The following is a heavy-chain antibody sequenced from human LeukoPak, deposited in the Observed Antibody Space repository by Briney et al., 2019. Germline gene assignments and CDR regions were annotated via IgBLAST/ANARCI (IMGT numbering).Heavy chain of an antibody. Sequence: PSETLSLTCAVYGGSFSGYYWGWIRQPPGKGLEWIGEINHSGSTNYNPSLKSRVTISVDTSKNQFSLKLSSVTAADTAVYYCARAYYDSSGLKFDYWGQGTLVTVSS. J-gene: IGHJ4*02. V-gene: IGHV4-34*01. D-gene: IGHD3-22*01. CDR3: ARAYYDSSGLKFDY. CDR2: INHSGST. CDR1: GGSFSGYY.